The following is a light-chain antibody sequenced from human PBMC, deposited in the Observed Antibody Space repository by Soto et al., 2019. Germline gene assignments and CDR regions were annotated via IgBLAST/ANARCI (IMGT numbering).Light chain of an antibody. J-gene: IGKJ2*01. CDR3: QQSYSTPYT. V-gene: IGKV1-39*01. CDR1: QSISTY. Sequence: DIQMTQSPSSLSASVGDRVTITCRASQSISTYLNWYQQKPGKAPKLLISAAASLQSGVPSRFSGSGSGTDFTLTISSLQPEDVATYYCQQSYSTPYTFGQGTRLEIK. CDR2: AAA.